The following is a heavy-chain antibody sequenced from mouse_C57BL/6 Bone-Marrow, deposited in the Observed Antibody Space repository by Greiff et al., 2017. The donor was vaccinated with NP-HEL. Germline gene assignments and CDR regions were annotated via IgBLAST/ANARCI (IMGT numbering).Heavy chain of an antibody. V-gene: IGHV1-26*01. J-gene: IGHJ2*01. CDR1: GYTFTDYY. CDR3: ARWGDLPGYFDY. Sequence: VQLQQSGPELVKPGASVKISCKASGYTFTDYYMNWVKQSHGKSLEWIGDINPNNGGTSYNQKFKGKATLTVDKSSSTAYMELRSLTSEDSAVYYCARWGDLPGYFDYWGQGTTLTVSS. CDR2: INPNNGGT.